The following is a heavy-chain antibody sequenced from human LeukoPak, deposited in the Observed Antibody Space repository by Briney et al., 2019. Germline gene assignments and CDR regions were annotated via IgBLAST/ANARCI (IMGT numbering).Heavy chain of an antibody. CDR1: GFTFSSYS. Sequence: PGGSLRLSCAASGFTFSSYSMNWVRQAPGKGLEWVSAISGSGGSTYYADSVKGRFTISGDNSKNTLYLQMNSLREEDTAVYYCAKDWQWKLLTGAFNVWGQGTTVTVS. V-gene: IGHV3-23*01. D-gene: IGHD1-26*01. CDR3: AKDWQWKLLTGAFNV. J-gene: IGHJ3*01. CDR2: ISGSGGST.